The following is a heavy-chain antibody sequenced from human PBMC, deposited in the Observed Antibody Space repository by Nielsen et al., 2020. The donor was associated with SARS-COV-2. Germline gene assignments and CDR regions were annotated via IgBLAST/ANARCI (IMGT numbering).Heavy chain of an antibody. V-gene: IGHV3-21*01. J-gene: IGHJ4*02. CDR3: AREAAAGPFDY. CDR1: GFTFSSYS. Sequence: GGSLRLSCAASGFTFSSYSMNWVRQAPGKGLEWVSSISSSSSYIYYADSVKGRFTISRDNSKNTLYLQMGSLRAEDMAVYYCAREAAAGPFDYWGQGTLVTVSS. CDR2: ISSSSSYI. D-gene: IGHD6-13*01.